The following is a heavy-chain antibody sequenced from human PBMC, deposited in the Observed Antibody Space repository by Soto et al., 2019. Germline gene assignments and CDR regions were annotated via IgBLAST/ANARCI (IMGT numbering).Heavy chain of an antibody. CDR2: IYYSGST. CDR1: GGSISSGGYY. Sequence: PSETLSLTCTVSGGSISSGGYYWSWIRQHPGKGLEWIGYIYYSGSTYYNPSLKSRVTISVDTSKNQFSLKLSSVTAADTAVYYCARGNGVQNPIFDPWGQGTLVTVSS. CDR3: ARGNGVQNPIFDP. J-gene: IGHJ5*02. V-gene: IGHV4-31*03. D-gene: IGHD4-17*01.